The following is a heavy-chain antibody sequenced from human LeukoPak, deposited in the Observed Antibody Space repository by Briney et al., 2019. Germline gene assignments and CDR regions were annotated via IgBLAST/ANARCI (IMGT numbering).Heavy chain of an antibody. V-gene: IGHV1-69*13. CDR2: IIPIFGTA. CDR3: ARGRMAGTYVFDY. CDR1: GGTFSSYA. D-gene: IGHD6-19*01. Sequence: ASVKVSCKASGGTFSSYAISWVRQAPGQGLEWMGGIIPIFGTANYAQKFQGRVTITADESTSTAYMELSSLRSEDTAVYYCARGRMAGTYVFDYWGQGTLVTVSS. J-gene: IGHJ4*02.